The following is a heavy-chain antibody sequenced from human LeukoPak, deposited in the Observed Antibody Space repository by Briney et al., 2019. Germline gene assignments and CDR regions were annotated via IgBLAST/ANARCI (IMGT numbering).Heavy chain of an antibody. D-gene: IGHD3-10*01. V-gene: IGHV4-38-2*01. J-gene: IGHJ4*02. CDR1: GYSLSSGYY. CDR3: ARLVYNGSGIYHYFDY. CDR2: IHHSGRT. Sequence: SETLSLTCAVSGYSLSSGYYWGWIRKPPGKGLGWIGSIHHSGRTYSNPSLKSRVTISVDTSENQFSLKLSSVTAADTAVYYCARLVYNGSGIYHYFDYWGQGTLVTVSS.